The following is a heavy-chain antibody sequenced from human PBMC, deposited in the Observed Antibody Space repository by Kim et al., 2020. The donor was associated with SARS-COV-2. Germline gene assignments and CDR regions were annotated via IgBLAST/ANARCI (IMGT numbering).Heavy chain of an antibody. D-gene: IGHD3-9*01. V-gene: IGHV3-21*01. CDR1: GFTFSSYS. CDR2: ISSSSYI. J-gene: IGHJ2*01. Sequence: GGSLRLSCAASGFTFSSYSMNWVRQAPGKGLEWVSSISSSSYIYYADSVKGRFTISRDNAKNSLYLQMNSLRAEDTAVYYCERENYDILTGYPNWYFDLWGRGTLVTVSS. CDR3: ERENYDILTGYPNWYFDL.